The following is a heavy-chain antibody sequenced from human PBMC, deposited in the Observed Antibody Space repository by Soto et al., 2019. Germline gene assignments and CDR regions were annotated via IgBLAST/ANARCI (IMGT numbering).Heavy chain of an antibody. CDR3: ARADCSTTSCSLGFDP. CDR2: INIGNGDT. D-gene: IGHD2-2*01. V-gene: IGHV1-3*04. CDR1: GYTFTSYT. Sequence: ASVKVSCKASGYTFTSYTIHWVRQAPGQRLEWMGWINIGNGDTKYSQRFQGRVTITRDTSASTAYMELSSLKSEDTAMYYCARADCSTTSCSLGFDPWGQGTLVTVSS. J-gene: IGHJ5*02.